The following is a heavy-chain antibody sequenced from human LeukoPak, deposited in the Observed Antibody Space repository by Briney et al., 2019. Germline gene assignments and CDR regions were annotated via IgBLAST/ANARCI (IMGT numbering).Heavy chain of an antibody. J-gene: IGHJ3*02. CDR2: INHSGST. CDR1: GGSFSGYY. V-gene: IGHV4-34*01. D-gene: IGHD6-19*01. CDR3: ARHGYSSGWTLSFGAFDI. Sequence: PSETLSLTCAAYGGSFSGYYWSWIRQPPGKGLEWIGEINHSGSTNYNPSLKSRVTISVDTSKNQFSLKLSSVTAADTAVYYCARHGYSSGWTLSFGAFDIWGQGTMVTVSS.